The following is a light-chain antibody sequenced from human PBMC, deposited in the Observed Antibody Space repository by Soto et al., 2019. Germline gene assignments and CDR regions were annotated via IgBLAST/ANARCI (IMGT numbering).Light chain of an antibody. CDR3: SSYSSSTTGPWV. CDR1: SSDVGGYNY. J-gene: IGLJ1*01. CDR2: EVT. V-gene: IGLV2-14*01. Sequence: QSVLTQPASVSGSPGQSITISCTGTSSDVGGYNYVSWYQHHPDNAPKLMIYEVTTRPSGISNRFSGSTSGNTASLTISGLNAEDEADYYCSSYSSSTTGPWVFGTGTKLTVL.